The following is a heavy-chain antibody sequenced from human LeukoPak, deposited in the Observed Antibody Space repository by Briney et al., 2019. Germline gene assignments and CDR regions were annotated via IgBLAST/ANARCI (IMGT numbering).Heavy chain of an antibody. Sequence: PGGSLRLSCAASGFTVSSNYMSWVRQAPGKGLEWVSVIYSGGSTYYADSVKGRFTISRDNARSSLYLQMNSLRAEGTAVYYCARGSNGFDIWGRGTMVTVSS. J-gene: IGHJ3*02. CDR1: GFTVSSNY. CDR2: IYSGGST. CDR3: ARGSNGFDI. V-gene: IGHV3-53*01.